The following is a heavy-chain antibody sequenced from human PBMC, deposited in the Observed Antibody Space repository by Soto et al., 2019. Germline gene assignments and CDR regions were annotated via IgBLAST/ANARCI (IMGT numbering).Heavy chain of an antibody. J-gene: IGHJ4*02. V-gene: IGHV3-7*01. CDR2: IKQDGSEK. Sequence: GGSLRLSCAASGFTFSSYWMSWVRQAPGKGLEWVANIKQDGSEKYYVDSVKGRFTISRDNAKNSLYLQMNSLRAEDTAVYYCAREAEYSSSSPPVFDYWGQGTLVTVSS. CDR1: GFTFSSYW. D-gene: IGHD6-6*01. CDR3: AREAEYSSSSPPVFDY.